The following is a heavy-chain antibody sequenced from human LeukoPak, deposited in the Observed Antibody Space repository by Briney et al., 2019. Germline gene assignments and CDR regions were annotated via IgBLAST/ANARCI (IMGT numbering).Heavy chain of an antibody. V-gene: IGHV4-39*01. D-gene: IGHD1-7*01. CDR3: ARRAFITGTGVGYFDY. Sequence: PSETLSLTCSVSGGSINSSSFYWGWIRQPPGKGLEWIGSIHYSGSTYYNPSLKSRVTISVDTSSNQFSLKLSSVTAAETAVYYCARRAFITGTGVGYFDYWGQGTLITVSS. J-gene: IGHJ4*02. CDR2: IHYSGST. CDR1: GGSINSSSFY.